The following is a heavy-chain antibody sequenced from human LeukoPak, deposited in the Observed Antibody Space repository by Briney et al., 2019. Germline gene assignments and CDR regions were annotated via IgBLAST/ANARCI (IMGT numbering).Heavy chain of an antibody. CDR3: ASSDYGSGVDIDY. V-gene: IGHV3-7*02. J-gene: IGHJ4*02. D-gene: IGHD3-10*01. Sequence: GGSLRLSCAASGFTFSSSWMTWVRQAPGKGLEWVAHIKEDGTEEYYVDSVKGRFTISRDNAKNSLYLQMNSLRAEDTAVYYCASSDYGSGVDIDYWGQGSLVTVSS. CDR1: GFTFSSSW. CDR2: IKEDGTEE.